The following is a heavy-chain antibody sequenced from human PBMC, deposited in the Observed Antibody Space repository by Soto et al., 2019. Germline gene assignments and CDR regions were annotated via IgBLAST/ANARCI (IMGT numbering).Heavy chain of an antibody. CDR3: ARTNVDTAMGYYYYYYGMDV. D-gene: IGHD5-18*01. J-gene: IGHJ6*02. CDR1: GGSISSSSYH. CDR2: IYYSGST. V-gene: IGHV4-39*01. Sequence: SETLSLTCTVSGGSISSSSYHWGWIRQPPGKGLEWIGSIYYSGSTYYNPSLKSRVTISVDTSKNQFSLKLSSVTAADTAVYYCARTNVDTAMGYYYYYYGMDVWGQGTTVTVSS.